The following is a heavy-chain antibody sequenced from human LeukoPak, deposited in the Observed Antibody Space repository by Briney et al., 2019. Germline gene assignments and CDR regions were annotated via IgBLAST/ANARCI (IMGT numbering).Heavy chain of an antibody. CDR3: ARAGGDYLHWFDP. J-gene: IGHJ5*02. V-gene: IGHV4-59*01. CDR1: GGSFSGYY. CDR2: IYYSGST. D-gene: IGHD4-17*01. Sequence: SETLSLTCAVYGGSFSGYYWSWIRQPPGKGLEWIGYIYYSGSTNYNPSLKSRVTVSVDTSKNQFSLKLSSVTAADTVVYYCARAGGDYLHWFDPWGQGTLVTVSS.